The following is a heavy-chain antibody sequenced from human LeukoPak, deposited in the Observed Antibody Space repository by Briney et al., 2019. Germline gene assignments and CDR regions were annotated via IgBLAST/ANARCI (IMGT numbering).Heavy chain of an antibody. Sequence: GGSLRLSCVVSGFTFSSYWMSWVRQAPGKGLGWVANIKQDGSEKYYVDSVKGRFTISRDNAKNSVNLQMNSLRAEDTAVYYCARHCTNGVCLDYWGQGTLVTVSS. CDR3: ARHCTNGVCLDY. CDR1: GFTFSSYW. CDR2: IKQDGSEK. J-gene: IGHJ4*02. D-gene: IGHD2-8*01. V-gene: IGHV3-7*01.